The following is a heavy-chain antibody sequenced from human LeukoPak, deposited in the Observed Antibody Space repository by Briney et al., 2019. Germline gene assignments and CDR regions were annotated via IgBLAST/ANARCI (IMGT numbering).Heavy chain of an antibody. J-gene: IGHJ6*03. CDR1: GFTFSSYW. D-gene: IGHD3-3*01. V-gene: IGHV3-7*01. Sequence: GVSLRLSCAASGFTFSSYWMSWVRQAPGKGLEWVANIKQDGSEKYYVDSVKGRFTISRDNAKNSLYLQMNSLRAEDTAVYYCARDHYDFWSGYLQNYYYYMDVWGKGTTVTVSS. CDR2: IKQDGSEK. CDR3: ARDHYDFWSGYLQNYYYYMDV.